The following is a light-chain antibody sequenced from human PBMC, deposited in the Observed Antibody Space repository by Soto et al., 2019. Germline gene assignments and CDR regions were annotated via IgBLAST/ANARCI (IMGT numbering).Light chain of an antibody. CDR2: GAS. J-gene: IGKJ1*01. Sequence: EIVMTQSPATLSVSPGERATLSCRASQSVSSNLAWYQQKPGQAPRLLIYGASTRATGIPARFSGSGSGTEFTLTISSLQSEDFAVDYCQQYNNWPPGTCRQGTKVEIK. V-gene: IGKV3-15*01. CDR3: QQYNNWPPGT. CDR1: QSVSSN.